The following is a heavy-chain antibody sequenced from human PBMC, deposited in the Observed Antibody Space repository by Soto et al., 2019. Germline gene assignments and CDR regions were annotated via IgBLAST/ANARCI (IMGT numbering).Heavy chain of an antibody. Sequence: QITLNESGPTQVKPRQTLTLTCTFSGFSLTTSGVGVGWIRQSPGKAPEWPALIYWDDDKRYSPSLKSRLTITKDTSKNQVVLTMADLDPADTATYSCAHRVLRTVFGLVTTTAIYFDFWGQGTPVAVSS. CDR3: AHRVLRTVFGLVTTTAIYFDF. CDR1: GFSLTTSGVG. CDR2: IYWDDDK. D-gene: IGHD3-3*01. J-gene: IGHJ4*02. V-gene: IGHV2-5*02.